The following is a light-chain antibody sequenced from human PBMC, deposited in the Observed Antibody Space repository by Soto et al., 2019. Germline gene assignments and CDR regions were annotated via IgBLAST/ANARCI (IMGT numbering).Light chain of an antibody. CDR3: QQYNNWSPCT. CDR2: GAS. J-gene: IGKJ1*01. V-gene: IGKV3-15*01. CDR1: QSFSIN. Sequence: EIVMTQSPATLSVSPGERATLSCRARQSFSINLTWYQQKPGQAPRLLIYGASTRATGIPARFSGSGSGTEFTLTISSLQCEDFAVYYCQQYNNWSPCTFGQGTKVEIK.